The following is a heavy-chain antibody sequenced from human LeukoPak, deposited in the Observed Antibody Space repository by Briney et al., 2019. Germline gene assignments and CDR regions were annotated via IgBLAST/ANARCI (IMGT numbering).Heavy chain of an antibody. D-gene: IGHD5-24*01. CDR1: GGSISSYY. V-gene: IGHV4-59*01. J-gene: IGHJ4*02. Sequence: SETLSLTCTVSGGSISSYYWSWIRQPPGKGLEWIGYIYYSGSTNHNPSLKSRVTISVDTSKNQFSLKLSSVTAADTAVYYCAREGRDGYFDYWGQGTLVTVSS. CDR2: IYYSGST. CDR3: AREGRDGYFDY.